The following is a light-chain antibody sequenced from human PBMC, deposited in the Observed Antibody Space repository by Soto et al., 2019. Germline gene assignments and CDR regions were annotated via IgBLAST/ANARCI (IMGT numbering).Light chain of an antibody. CDR1: SSDVGGYKY. CDR2: QVS. CDR3: SSYTSSSTLDV. J-gene: IGLJ1*01. Sequence: QSVLTQPASVSGSPGPSITISCTGTSSDVGGYKYVSWYQQRTGKASKLMVYQVSNRPSGVSNRFSGSKSGNTASLTISRLQAYDEADNYCSSYTSSSTLDVFGSGTKVTV. V-gene: IGLV2-14*01.